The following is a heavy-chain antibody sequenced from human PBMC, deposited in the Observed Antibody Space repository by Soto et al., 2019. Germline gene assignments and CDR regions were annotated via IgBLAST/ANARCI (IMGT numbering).Heavy chain of an antibody. CDR3: AAVVLTYSYDSSGYYFDGFDT. J-gene: IGHJ3*02. V-gene: IGHV1-58*02. Sequence: SVKVSCKASGGTFSIYAISWVRQAPGHRREWIGWIVVGSGNTNYAQEFQGRVTITRDMSTNTVYMEMSSLRSEDSAVFYCAAVVLTYSYDSSGYYFDGFDTWGQGTMVTVSS. D-gene: IGHD3-22*01. CDR1: GGTFSIYA. CDR2: IVVGSGNT.